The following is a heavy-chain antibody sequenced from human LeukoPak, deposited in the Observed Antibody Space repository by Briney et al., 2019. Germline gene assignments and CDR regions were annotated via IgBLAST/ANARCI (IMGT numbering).Heavy chain of an antibody. D-gene: IGHD3-16*01. V-gene: IGHV1-69*04. CDR3: APGGSGPPMD. CDR2: IIPILGIA. Sequence: SVKVSCKASGGTFSSYAISWVRQAPGQGLEWMGRIIPILGIANYAQKFQGRVTITADKSTSTAYMELSGLRSEDTAVYYCAPGGSGPPMDWGQGTTVTVSS. J-gene: IGHJ6*02. CDR1: GGTFSSYA.